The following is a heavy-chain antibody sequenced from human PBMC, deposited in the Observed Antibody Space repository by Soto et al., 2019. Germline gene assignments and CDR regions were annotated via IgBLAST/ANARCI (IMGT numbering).Heavy chain of an antibody. D-gene: IGHD3-22*01. J-gene: IGHJ6*02. CDR1: GGSMNTYY. CDR3: TRASMTTIPLDA. CDR2: VYYTGTT. Sequence: SETLSLTCNVSGGSMNTYYWTWIRKPPGKGLEWIGYVYYTGTTNYKPSLKTRVTISVDTSKNQFSLKLTSVTAADTAMYYCTRASMTTIPLDAWG. V-gene: IGHV4-59*01.